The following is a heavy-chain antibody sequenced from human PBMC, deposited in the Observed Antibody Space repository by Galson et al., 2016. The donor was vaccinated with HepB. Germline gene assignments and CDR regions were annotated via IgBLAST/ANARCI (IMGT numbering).Heavy chain of an antibody. CDR2: ISGTSGLI. CDR3: ARGRVNWDNWFDP. J-gene: IGHJ5*02. V-gene: IGHV3-48*01. Sequence: WVRQAPGKGLEWVSYISGTSGLIHYTDSVKGRFTISRDNAKNSLYLQMNSLRVEETAVYYCARGRVNWDNWFDPWGQGALVTVSS. D-gene: IGHD7-27*01.